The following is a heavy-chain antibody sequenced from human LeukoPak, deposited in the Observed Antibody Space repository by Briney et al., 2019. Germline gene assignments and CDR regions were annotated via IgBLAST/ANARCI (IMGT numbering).Heavy chain of an antibody. CDR2: ISNSGST. Sequence: SETLSLTCTVSGGSINNYYWSWIRQTPGKGLEWIGYISNSGSTNYNPSLKTRVTISLDTSKNQFSLKLSSVTAADTAVFYCARDTYDTLTGYFLFDCWGQGTLVTVSS. D-gene: IGHD3-9*01. V-gene: IGHV4-59*01. CDR1: GGSINNYY. CDR3: ARDTYDTLTGYFLFDC. J-gene: IGHJ4*02.